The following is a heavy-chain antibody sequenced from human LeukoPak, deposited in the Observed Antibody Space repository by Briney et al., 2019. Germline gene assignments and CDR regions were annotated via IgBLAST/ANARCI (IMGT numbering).Heavy chain of an antibody. D-gene: IGHD5-12*01. CDR3: AKDGAWLRFDD. CDR1: GFTVSNNY. V-gene: IGHV3-23*01. CDR2: VSPSGDIT. J-gene: IGHJ4*02. Sequence: PAGGSLRLSCAASGFTVSNNYMSWVRQAPGKGLEWVSGVSPSGDITYYADSVKGRFTISRDNSKNTVYLQMNNVRAEDTAVYYCAKDGAWLRFDDWGQGTLVTVSS.